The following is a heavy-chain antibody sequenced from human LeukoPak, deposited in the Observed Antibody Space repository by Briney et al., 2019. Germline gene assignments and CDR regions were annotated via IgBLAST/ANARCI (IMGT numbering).Heavy chain of an antibody. J-gene: IGHJ4*02. Sequence: GGSLRLSCAAFGFTFSSYAMSWVRQAPGKGLEWVSAISGSGGSTYYADSVKGRFTIYRDNSKNRLYMQMNRQRGEDTGVYYCAKGDSSGYYGTPYYFDYWGQGTLVTVSS. CDR2: ISGSGGST. CDR1: GFTFSSYA. V-gene: IGHV3-23*01. CDR3: AKGDSSGYYGTPYYFDY. D-gene: IGHD3-22*01.